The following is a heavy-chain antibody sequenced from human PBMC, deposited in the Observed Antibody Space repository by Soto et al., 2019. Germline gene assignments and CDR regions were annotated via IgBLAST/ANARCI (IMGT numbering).Heavy chain of an antibody. V-gene: IGHV3-30*18. CDR1: GFTFSSYG. J-gene: IGHJ6*02. CDR3: AKGSGSEAYGSANDYYYYGMDV. D-gene: IGHD3-10*01. CDR2: ISYDGSTK. Sequence: QVQLVESGGGVVQPGRSLRLSCAASGFTFSSYGMHWVRQAPGKGLERVAVISYDGSTKYYADSVKGRFTISRDNSRDALYLQMNSLRAEDTAVYYCAKGSGSEAYGSANDYYYYGMDVWGQGTTVTVSS.